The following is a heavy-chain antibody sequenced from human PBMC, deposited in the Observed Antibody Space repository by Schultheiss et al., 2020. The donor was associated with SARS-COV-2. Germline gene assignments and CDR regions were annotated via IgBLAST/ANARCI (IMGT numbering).Heavy chain of an antibody. CDR3: ARVGTTVRVWYFDL. Sequence: SETLSLTCTVSGGSISSYYWSWIRQPPGKGLEWIGYIYYSGSTNYNPSLKSRVTISVDTSKNQFSLKLSSVTAADTAVYYCARVGTTVRVWYFDLWGRGTLVTVSS. V-gene: IGHV4-59*08. CDR1: GGSISSYY. CDR2: IYYSGST. J-gene: IGHJ2*01. D-gene: IGHD4-17*01.